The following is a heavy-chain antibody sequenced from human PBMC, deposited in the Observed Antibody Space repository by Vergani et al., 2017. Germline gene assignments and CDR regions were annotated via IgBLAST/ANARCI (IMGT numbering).Heavy chain of an antibody. J-gene: IGHJ4*02. CDR2: IGGSGVSA. V-gene: IGHV3-23*04. CDR3: AKQYFVSGNYLFDC. D-gene: IGHD3-10*01. CDR1: GFTLSDHV. Sequence: EVQLVESGGGLVQPGGSLRLSCAASGFTLSDHVMDWVRQAPGKGLEWVSGIGGSGVSAYYTDSVKGRFTISGDNSKNMMFLQMNNLRTEDTAIYYCAKQYFVSGNYLFDCWGQGTLVTVSS.